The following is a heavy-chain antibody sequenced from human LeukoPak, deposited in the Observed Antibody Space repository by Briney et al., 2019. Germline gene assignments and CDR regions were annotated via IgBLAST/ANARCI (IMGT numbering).Heavy chain of an antibody. Sequence: GGSLRLSCAASGFTFSSYSMNWVRQAPGKGLEWVSSISSSSSYIYYADSVKGLFTISRDNAKNSLYLQMNSLRAEDTAVYYCARVLSGYVDYWGQGTLVTVSS. CDR3: ARVLSGYVDY. D-gene: IGHD1-26*01. J-gene: IGHJ4*02. V-gene: IGHV3-21*01. CDR2: ISSSSSYI. CDR1: GFTFSSYS.